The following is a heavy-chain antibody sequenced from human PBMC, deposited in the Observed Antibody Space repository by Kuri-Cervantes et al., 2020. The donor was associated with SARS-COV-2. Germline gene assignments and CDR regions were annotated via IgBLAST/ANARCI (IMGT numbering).Heavy chain of an antibody. D-gene: IGHD6-13*01. CDR3: ARGLSAGSSWSPIDY. CDR1: GFTFSTYS. J-gene: IGHJ4*02. Sequence: GESLKISCAASGFTFSTYSMNWVRQAPGKGLEWVSSISSDSTYIHYADSVKGRFTISRDNAKNSLYLQMNSLRAEDTAVYYCARGLSAGSSWSPIDYWGQGTLVTVSS. CDR2: ISSDSTYI. V-gene: IGHV3-21*01.